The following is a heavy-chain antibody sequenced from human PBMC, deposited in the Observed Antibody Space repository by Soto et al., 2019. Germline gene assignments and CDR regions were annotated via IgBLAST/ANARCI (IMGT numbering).Heavy chain of an antibody. J-gene: IGHJ4*02. D-gene: IGHD2-21*01. V-gene: IGHV3-23*01. CDR1: GFTFKNFL. CDR3: AKDKAGGENSYLDY. CDR2: ISGSGRGT. Sequence: PGGSLRLSCAASGFTFKNFLMSWVRQAPGMGLEWVSSISGSGRGTFYAGSVKGRFTISRDNSKNTLSLQMNSLRVEDTGVYFWAKDKAGGENSYLDYGGKGTQVTVSS.